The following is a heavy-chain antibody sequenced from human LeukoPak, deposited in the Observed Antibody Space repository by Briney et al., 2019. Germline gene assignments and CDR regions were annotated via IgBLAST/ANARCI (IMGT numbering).Heavy chain of an antibody. CDR2: IWYDGSNI. J-gene: IGHJ5*01. D-gene: IGHD3-22*01. CDR3: ATGYSDSLRSPLDS. CDR1: GFTFSSYG. V-gene: IGHV3-33*01. Sequence: GGSLRLSCATSGFTFSSYGMHWVRQAPGKGLEWVAVIWYDGSNIHYADSVQGRFTISRDDSKNTLFLQMNSLRAEDTAVYYCATGYSDSLRSPLDSWGQGTLVTVPS.